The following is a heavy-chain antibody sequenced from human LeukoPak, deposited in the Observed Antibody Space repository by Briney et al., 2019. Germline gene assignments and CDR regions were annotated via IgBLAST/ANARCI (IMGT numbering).Heavy chain of an antibody. CDR2: ISGSGDST. V-gene: IGHV3-23*01. CDR1: GFTFSTYA. D-gene: IGHD2-2*01. J-gene: IGHJ4*02. Sequence: GGSLRLSCVASGFTFSTYAMSWVRQAPGKGLEWVSDISGSGDSTNYADSVKGRFTISRDNSKNTLYLQMNSLRAEDTAVYYCARALTTSWYYFDYWGQGTLVTVSS. CDR3: ARALTTSWYYFDY.